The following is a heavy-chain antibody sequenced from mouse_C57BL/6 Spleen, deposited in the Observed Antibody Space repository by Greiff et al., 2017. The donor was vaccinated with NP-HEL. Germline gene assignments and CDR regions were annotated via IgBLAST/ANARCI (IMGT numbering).Heavy chain of an antibody. J-gene: IGHJ4*01. D-gene: IGHD1-1*01. V-gene: IGHV5-12*01. CDR1: GFTFSDYY. CDR3: ARGDNYGSSSYAMDY. CDR2: ISNGGGST. Sequence: DVKLVESGGGLVQPGGSLKLSCAASGFTFSDYYMYWVRQTPEKRLEWVAYISNGGGSTYYPDTVKGRFTISRDNAKNTLYLQMSRLKSEDTAMYYWARGDNYGSSSYAMDYWGQGTSGTVSS.